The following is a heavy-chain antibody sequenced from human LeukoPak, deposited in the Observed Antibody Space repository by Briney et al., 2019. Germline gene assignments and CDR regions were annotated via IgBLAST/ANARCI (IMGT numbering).Heavy chain of an antibody. CDR1: GYTFTSYG. CDR3: ARDFRVATTLKLTAVLDY. J-gene: IGHJ4*02. V-gene: IGHV1-18*01. CDR2: ISAYNGNT. Sequence: ASVKVSCKASGYTFTSYGISWVRQAPGQGLEWMGWISAYNGNTNYAQKLQGRVTMTTDTSTSTAYMELRSLRSDDTAVYYCARDFRVATTLKLTAVLDYWGQGTLVTVSS. D-gene: IGHD5-12*01.